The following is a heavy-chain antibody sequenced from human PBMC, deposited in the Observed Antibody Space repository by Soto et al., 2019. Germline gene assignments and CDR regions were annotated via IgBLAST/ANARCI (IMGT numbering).Heavy chain of an antibody. CDR1: GFTFSSYA. Sequence: PGGSLRLSCAASGFTFSSYAMSWVRQAPGKGLEWVSAISGSGGSTYYADSVKGRFTISRDNSKNTLYLQMNSLRAEDTAVYYCAKDLGLRIVGAPVGGMDVWGQGPTVTVSS. D-gene: IGHD1-26*01. V-gene: IGHV3-23*01. J-gene: IGHJ6*02. CDR3: AKDLGLRIVGAPVGGMDV. CDR2: ISGSGGST.